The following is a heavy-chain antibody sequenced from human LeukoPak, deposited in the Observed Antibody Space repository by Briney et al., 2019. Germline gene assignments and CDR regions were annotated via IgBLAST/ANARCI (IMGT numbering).Heavy chain of an antibody. CDR1: GYTFTSYD. V-gene: IGHV1-8*03. Sequence: GASVKVSCKASGYTFTSYDINWVRQATGQGLEWMGWMNPNSGNTGYAQKFQGRVTITRNTSISTAYMELSSLRSEDTAVYNCATDHGYSGYDNYWGQGTLVTVSS. CDR3: ATDHGYSGYDNY. CDR2: MNPNSGNT. D-gene: IGHD5-12*01. J-gene: IGHJ4*02.